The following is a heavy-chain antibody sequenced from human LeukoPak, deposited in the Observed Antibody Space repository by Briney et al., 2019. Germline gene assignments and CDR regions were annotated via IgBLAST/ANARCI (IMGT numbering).Heavy chain of an antibody. Sequence: GGSLRLSCAASGFTFSSYSMTWVRQTPGKGLEWVANIKPDGSEKYYMDSVKGRFTISRDNAKNSVYLQMNSLRVEDTAVYYCASGGYNWNRLDYWGQGTLVTVSS. CDR3: ASGGYNWNRLDY. J-gene: IGHJ4*02. D-gene: IGHD1-20*01. V-gene: IGHV3-7*01. CDR2: IKPDGSEK. CDR1: GFTFSSYS.